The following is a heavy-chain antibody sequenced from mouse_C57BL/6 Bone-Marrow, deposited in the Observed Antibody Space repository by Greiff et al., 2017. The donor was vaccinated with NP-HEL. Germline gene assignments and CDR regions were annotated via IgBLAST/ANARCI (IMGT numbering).Heavy chain of an antibody. J-gene: IGHJ2*01. CDR1: GYTFTDYN. CDR3: ARSGYDFDY. Sequence: EVMLVESGPELVKPGASVKMSCKASGYTFTDYNMHWVKQSHGKSLEWIGYINPNNGGTSYNQKFKGKATLTVNKSSSTAYMELRSLTSEDSAVYYCARSGYDFDYWGQGTTLTVSS. CDR2: INPNNGGT. V-gene: IGHV1-22*01. D-gene: IGHD2-2*01.